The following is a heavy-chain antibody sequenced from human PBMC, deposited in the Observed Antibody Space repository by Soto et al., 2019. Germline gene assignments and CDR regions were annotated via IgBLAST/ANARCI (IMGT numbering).Heavy chain of an antibody. D-gene: IGHD3-16*01. J-gene: IGHJ3*01. CDR3: CIVDMITFRGITGPNDAFDR. Sequence: TLSLTCNVSGASLSSGGYHWSWIRQPPVKGLEWIGYIYFSESTSYNPSLKSRVTIAGDKSKNQFSLRRTSVTAADTAVYYCCIVDMITFRGITGPNDAFDRWGKGKMVT. CDR2: IYFSEST. V-gene: IGHV4-30-4*03. CDR1: GASLSSGGYH.